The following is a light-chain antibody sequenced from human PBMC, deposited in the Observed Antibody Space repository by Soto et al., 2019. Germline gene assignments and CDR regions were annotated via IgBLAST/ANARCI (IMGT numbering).Light chain of an antibody. V-gene: IGKV3-11*01. CDR3: QQRTNWPRSFT. CDR2: DTS. J-gene: IGKJ3*01. CDR1: QGVSSY. Sequence: EIVLTQSPATLSLSPGERATVSCRASQGVSSYLAWYQQKPGQAPRLLIYDTSKRATGIPARFSGSGSGTDFTLTISSLEPEDFAVYYCQQRTNWPRSFTFGPGTKVDIK.